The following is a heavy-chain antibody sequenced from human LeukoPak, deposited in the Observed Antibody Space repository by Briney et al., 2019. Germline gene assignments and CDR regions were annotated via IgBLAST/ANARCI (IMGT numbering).Heavy chain of an antibody. J-gene: IGHJ4*02. V-gene: IGHV3-21*01. D-gene: IGHD2-8*02. CDR3: AKVRRSVAYDY. CDR1: GFTFSSYS. Sequence: GGSLRLSCAASGFTFSSYSMNWVRQAPGKGLEWVSSISSSYTYIYYSDSLKGRFTISRDNAENSLYLQMNSLRAEDTAIYYCAKVRRSVAYDYWGRGTLVTVSS. CDR2: ISSSYTYI.